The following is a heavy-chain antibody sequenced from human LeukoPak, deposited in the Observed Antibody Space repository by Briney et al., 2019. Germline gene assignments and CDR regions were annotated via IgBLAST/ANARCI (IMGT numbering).Heavy chain of an antibody. J-gene: IGHJ4*02. CDR3: ARHFVTFPHYFDY. CDR1: GGSISSYY. Sequence: SETLSLTCTVSGGSISSYYWSWIRQPPGKGLEWIGYNSYSGNTNYNPSLKSRVTISVDTSKNHFSLNLSSVTAADTAVYYCARHFVTFPHYFDYWGQGTLVTVSS. CDR2: NSYSGNT. V-gene: IGHV4-59*01. D-gene: IGHD2-21*01.